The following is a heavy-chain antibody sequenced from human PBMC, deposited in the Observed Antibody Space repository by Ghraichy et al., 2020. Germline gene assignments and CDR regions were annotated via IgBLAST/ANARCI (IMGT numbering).Heavy chain of an antibody. Sequence: GESLNISCAVSGFIFSNSWMSWVRQTPGKGLEWVANIKGDGSEIYYVDSVKGRFTISRDNAKNSLNLQMNSLRAEDTAVYYCARLIDRAPDYWGQGTLVTVSS. V-gene: IGHV3-7*01. J-gene: IGHJ4*02. D-gene: IGHD3-22*01. CDR3: ARLIDRAPDY. CDR2: IKGDGSEI. CDR1: GFIFSNSW.